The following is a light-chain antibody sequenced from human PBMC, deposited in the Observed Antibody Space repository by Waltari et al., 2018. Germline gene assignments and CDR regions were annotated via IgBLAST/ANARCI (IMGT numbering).Light chain of an antibody. CDR1: SSDVGFYDF. Sequence: QSALTQPASVSGSPGQSITISCTGTSSDVGFYDFFTWFQHHPGKAPKVMIYKVNNRPSGVSNRFSGSKSANTASLTISGLQAEDEADYYCSSYTRRSYWVFGGGTQLTVL. CDR2: KVN. CDR3: SSYTRRSYWV. J-gene: IGLJ3*02. V-gene: IGLV2-14*01.